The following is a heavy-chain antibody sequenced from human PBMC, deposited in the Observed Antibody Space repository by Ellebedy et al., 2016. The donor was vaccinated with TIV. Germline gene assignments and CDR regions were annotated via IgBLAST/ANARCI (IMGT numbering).Heavy chain of an antibody. V-gene: IGHV3-20*04. CDR2: ITWNGGNT. Sequence: PGGSLRLSCAASGFTFDDYGMNWVRQAPGKGLEWVSGITWNGGNTGYADSVKGRFTISRDNAKNSLYLQMNSLRAEDTALYYCARGNDGYSSSWYAALNDWGQGTLVTVSS. CDR1: GFTFDDYG. CDR3: ARGNDGYSSSWYAALND. D-gene: IGHD6-13*01. J-gene: IGHJ4*02.